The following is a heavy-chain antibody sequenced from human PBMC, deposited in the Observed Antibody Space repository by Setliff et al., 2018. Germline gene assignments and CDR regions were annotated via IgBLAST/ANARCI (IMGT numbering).Heavy chain of an antibody. J-gene: IGHJ6*03. V-gene: IGHV4-4*02. D-gene: IGHD3-10*01. CDR3: ARDRTTVIRGVTSFFYYYMDV. CDR1: GASINSLSW. Sequence: PSETLSLTCAVSGASINSLSWWSWVRQPPGKGPEWIGKIYHDGNNNNHPSVHYSPSLKSRVTISIDKSKNRFSLSLTSVTAADTAVYYCARDRTTVIRGVTSFFYYYMDVWGGGTTVTVSS. CDR2: IYHDGNN.